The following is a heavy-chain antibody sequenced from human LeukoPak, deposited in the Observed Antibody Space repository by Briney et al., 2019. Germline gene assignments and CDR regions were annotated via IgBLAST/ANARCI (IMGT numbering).Heavy chain of an antibody. CDR3: ARQIAVAGFDY. D-gene: IGHD6-19*01. V-gene: IGHV3-33*01. Sequence: PGRSLRLSCAASGFTFSSYGMHWVRQAPGKGLEWVAVIWYDGSNKYYADSVKGRFIISRDNSKNTLYLQMNSLRAEDTAVYYCARQIAVAGFDYWGQGTLVTVSS. CDR1: GFTFSSYG. CDR2: IWYDGSNK. J-gene: IGHJ4*02.